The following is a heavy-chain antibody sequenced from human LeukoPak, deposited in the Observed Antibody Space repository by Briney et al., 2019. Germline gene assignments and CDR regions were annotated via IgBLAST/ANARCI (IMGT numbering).Heavy chain of an antibody. D-gene: IGHD2-15*01. CDR2: ISAYNGNT. CDR3: ARASLVAPSSPLDY. CDR1: GYTFTSYG. J-gene: IGHJ4*02. Sequence: ASVKVSCKASGYTFTSYGISWVRQAPGQGLEWMGWISAYNGNTNYEQKLQGRVTMTTDTSTSTAYMELRSLRSDDTAVYYCARASLVAPSSPLDYWGQGTLVTVSS. V-gene: IGHV1-18*01.